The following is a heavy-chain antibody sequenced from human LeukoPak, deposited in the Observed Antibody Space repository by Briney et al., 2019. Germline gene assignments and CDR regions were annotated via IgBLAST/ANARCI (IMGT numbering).Heavy chain of an antibody. CDR3: ARIGPAYYDFWSGPKYGMDV. Sequence: GASVKVSCKASGGTFSNYAITWVRQAPGQGLEWIGGIIPIFGTSNYAQKFQGRATITADESTSTAYMELSSLRSEDTAVYYCARIGPAYYDFWSGPKYGMDVWGQGTTVTVSS. CDR1: GGTFSNYA. V-gene: IGHV1-69*13. CDR2: IIPIFGTS. J-gene: IGHJ6*02. D-gene: IGHD3-3*01.